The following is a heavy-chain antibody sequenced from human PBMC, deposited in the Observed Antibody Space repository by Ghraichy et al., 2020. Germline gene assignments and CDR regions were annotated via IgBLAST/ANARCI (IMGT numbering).Heavy chain of an antibody. CDR1: GGSFSGYY. J-gene: IGHJ4*02. CDR2: INHSGST. D-gene: IGHD6-19*01. CDR3: ARGRLIKKGVAVAGTSDY. Sequence: SETLSLTCAVYGGSFSGYYWSWIRQPPGKGLEWIGEINHSGSTNYNPSLKSRVTISVDTSKNQFSLKLSSVTAADTAVYYCARGRLIKKGVAVAGTSDYWGQGTLVTVSS. V-gene: IGHV4-34*01.